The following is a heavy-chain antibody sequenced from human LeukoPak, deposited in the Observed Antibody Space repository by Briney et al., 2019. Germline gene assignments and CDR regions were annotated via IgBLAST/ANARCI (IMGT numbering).Heavy chain of an antibody. CDR2: ISNNGGYT. CDR3: AKQLGFCSDGSCYFPY. D-gene: IGHD2-15*01. J-gene: IGHJ4*02. Sequence: GSLRLSCAASGFTFSSSAMSWVRQAPGKGLEWVSAISNNGGYTYYADSVQGRFTISRDNSKSTLCLQMNSLRAEDTAVYYCAKQLGFCSDGSCYFPYWGQGTLVTVSS. CDR1: GFTFSSSA. V-gene: IGHV3-23*01.